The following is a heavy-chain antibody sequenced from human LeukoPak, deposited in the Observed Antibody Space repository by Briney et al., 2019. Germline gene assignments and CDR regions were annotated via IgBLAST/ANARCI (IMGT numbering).Heavy chain of an antibody. D-gene: IGHD3-10*01. CDR3: AKPFSVTMVRGVITGAFDI. V-gene: IGHV3-23*01. J-gene: IGHJ3*02. CDR1: GSTFSSYA. Sequence: PGGSLRLSCAASGSTFSSYAMSWVRQAPGKGLEWVSAISGSGGSTYYADSVKGRFTISRDNSKNTLYLQMNSLRAEDTAVYYCAKPFSVTMVRGVITGAFDIWGQGTMVTLSS. CDR2: ISGSGGST.